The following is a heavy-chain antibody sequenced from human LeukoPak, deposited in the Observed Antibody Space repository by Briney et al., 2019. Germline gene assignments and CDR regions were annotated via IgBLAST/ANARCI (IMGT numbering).Heavy chain of an antibody. CDR2: IKSQTDGGTA. J-gene: IGHJ4*02. V-gene: IGHV3-15*01. CDR1: GFTFSSYA. CDR3: ATDLLDY. Sequence: GASLRLSCAASGFTFSSYAMSWVRQAPGKGLEWIGRIKSQTDGGTADYAAPVKGRFTISRDDSKTTLFLQMNSLKTEDTAMYYCATDLLDYWGRGTLVTVSS.